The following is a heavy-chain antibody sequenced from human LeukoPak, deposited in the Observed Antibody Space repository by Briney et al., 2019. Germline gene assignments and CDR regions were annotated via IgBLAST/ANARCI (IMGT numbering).Heavy chain of an antibody. CDR2: IIPIFGTA. D-gene: IGHD3-22*01. Sequence: ASVKVSCTASGGTFSSYAISWVRQAPGQGLEWMGGIIPIFGTANYAQKFQGRVTITADESTSTAYMELSSLRSEDTAVYYCARLGASYYYDSSGYYSWGQGTLVTVSS. V-gene: IGHV1-69*13. J-gene: IGHJ4*02. CDR3: ARLGASYYYDSSGYYS. CDR1: GGTFSSYA.